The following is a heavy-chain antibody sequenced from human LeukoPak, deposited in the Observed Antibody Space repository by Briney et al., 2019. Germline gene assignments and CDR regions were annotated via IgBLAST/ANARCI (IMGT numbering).Heavy chain of an antibody. D-gene: IGHD6-13*01. CDR3: ARAVGIAAAGTNAFDI. J-gene: IGHJ3*02. CDR2: ISSNGGST. V-gene: IGHV3-64*01. Sequence: PGGSLRLSCAASGFAFSSYAMHWVRRGPGKGLEYVSAISSNGGSTYYANSVKGRFTISRDNSKNTLYLQMGSLRAEDMAVYYCARAVGIAAAGTNAFDIWGQGTMVTVSS. CDR1: GFAFSSYA.